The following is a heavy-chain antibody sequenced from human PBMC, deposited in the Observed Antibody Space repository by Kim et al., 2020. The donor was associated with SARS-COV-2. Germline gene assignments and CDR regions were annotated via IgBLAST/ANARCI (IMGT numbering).Heavy chain of an antibody. CDR3: AAAPPPYDFWSGYSSPPDY. CDR1: GFTFTSSA. D-gene: IGHD3-3*01. V-gene: IGHV1-58*01. J-gene: IGHJ4*02. CDR2: IVVGSGNT. Sequence: SVKVSCKASGFTFTSSAVQWVRQARGQRLEWIGWIVVGSGNTNYAQKFQERVTITRDMSTSTAYMELSSLRSEDTAVYYCAAAPPPYDFWSGYSSPPDYWGQGTLVTVSS.